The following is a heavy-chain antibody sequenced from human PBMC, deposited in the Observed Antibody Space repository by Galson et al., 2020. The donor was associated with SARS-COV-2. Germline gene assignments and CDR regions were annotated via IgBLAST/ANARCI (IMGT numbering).Heavy chain of an antibody. V-gene: IGHV3-9*01. D-gene: IGHD3-10*01. CDR3: AMIGPGVYYGSGRVY. CDR2: ISWNSGSI. CDR1: GFTFDDYA. J-gene: IGHJ4*02. Sequence: SLKISCAASGFTFDDYAMHWVRQAPGKGLECVSGISWNSGSIGYADSVKGRFTISRDNAKNSLYLQMNSLRAEDTALYYCAMIGPGVYYGSGRVYWGQGNLGTVSS.